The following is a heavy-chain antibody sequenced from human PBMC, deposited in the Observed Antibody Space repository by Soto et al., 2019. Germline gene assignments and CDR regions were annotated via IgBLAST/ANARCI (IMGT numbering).Heavy chain of an antibody. Sequence: SETLSLTCTVSGGYISSSSYYWGWIPQPPGKGLEWIGSIYYSGSTYYNPSLKSRVAISVDTSKNQFSLKLSSVTAADTAVYYCATPSLAAAASNFDYWGQGTLVTVSS. CDR3: ATPSLAAAASNFDY. V-gene: IGHV4-39*01. CDR1: GGYISSSSYY. CDR2: IYYSGST. D-gene: IGHD6-13*01. J-gene: IGHJ4*02.